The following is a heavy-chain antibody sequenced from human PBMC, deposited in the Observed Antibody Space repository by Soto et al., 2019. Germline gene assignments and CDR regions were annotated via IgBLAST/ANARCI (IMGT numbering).Heavy chain of an antibody. CDR2: IYYSGST. Sequence: QVQLQESGPGLVKPSQTLSLTCTVSGGSISSGGYYWSWIRQHPGKGLEWIGYIYYSGSTYYNPSLTIQVTISVHTSKNQFSLKLSSVTAADTAVYYCARVRGNSGYDYYGIDVWGQGTTVTVSS. V-gene: IGHV4-31*01. J-gene: IGHJ6*02. CDR3: ARVRGNSGYDYYGIDV. D-gene: IGHD1-26*01. CDR1: GGSISSGGYY.